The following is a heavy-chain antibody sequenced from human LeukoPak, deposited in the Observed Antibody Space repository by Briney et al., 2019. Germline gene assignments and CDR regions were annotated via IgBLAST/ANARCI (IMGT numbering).Heavy chain of an antibody. D-gene: IGHD2-15*01. J-gene: IGHJ4*02. CDR3: ARGPIVVVVAAPDY. Sequence: GGSLRLSCAASGFTFSSYSMNWVRQAPGKGLEWVSSISSSSSYIYYADSVKGRFTTSRDNAKNSLYLQMNSLRAEDTAVYYCARGPIVVVVAAPDYWGQGTLVTVSS. CDR2: ISSSSSYI. V-gene: IGHV3-21*01. CDR1: GFTFSSYS.